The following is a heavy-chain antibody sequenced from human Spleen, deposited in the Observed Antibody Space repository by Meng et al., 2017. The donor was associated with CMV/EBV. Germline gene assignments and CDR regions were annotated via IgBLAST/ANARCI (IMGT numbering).Heavy chain of an antibody. V-gene: IGHV4-39*07. Sequence: SGGSISSSSYYWSWIRQPPGKGLGWIGSIYSSGSTSYNPSLKSRVTISVDTSKNQFSLKLSSVTAADTAVYYCAREDAGTPINWFDPWGQGTLVTVSS. CDR1: GGSISSSSYY. CDR3: AREDAGTPINWFDP. CDR2: IYSSGST. J-gene: IGHJ5*02. D-gene: IGHD1-1*01.